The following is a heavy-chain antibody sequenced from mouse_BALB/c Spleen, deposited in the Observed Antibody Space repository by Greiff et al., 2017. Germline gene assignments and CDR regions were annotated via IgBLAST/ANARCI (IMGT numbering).Heavy chain of an antibody. CDR3: ARGGITTAWLAY. V-gene: IGHV2-2*02. CDR1: GFSLTSYG. CDR2: IWSGGST. J-gene: IGHJ3*01. Sequence: QVQLQQSGPGLVQPSQSLSITCTVSGFSLTSYGVHWVRQSPGKGLEWLGVIWSGGSTDYNAAFISRLSISKDNSKSQVFFKMNSLQANDTAIYYCARGGITTAWLAYWGQGTLVTVSA. D-gene: IGHD2-4*01.